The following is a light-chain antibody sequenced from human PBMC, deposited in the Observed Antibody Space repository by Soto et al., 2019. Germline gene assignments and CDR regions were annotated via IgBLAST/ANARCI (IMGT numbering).Light chain of an antibody. CDR1: QSVSYTSNSKNL. V-gene: IGKV4-1*01. CDR2: WAS. Sequence: DIVMTQSPDSLAVSLGERATINCKSSQSVSYTSNSKNLLAWYQQKPGQPPKLLIYWASTRESGVPDRFSGSGSVTDFTLTISSLQAEDVAVYYCHQYCNTPYTFGQGTKLEIQ. J-gene: IGKJ2*01. CDR3: HQYCNTPYT.